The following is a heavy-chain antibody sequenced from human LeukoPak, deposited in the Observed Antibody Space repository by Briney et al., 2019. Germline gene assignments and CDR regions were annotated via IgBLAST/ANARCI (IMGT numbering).Heavy chain of an antibody. J-gene: IGHJ6*03. CDR3: ARQSYGSGTDNYYMDV. Sequence: PSQTLSLTCTVSGGSISSGDYYWSWVRQPPGKGLEWIGSIHYPGSTYSNPSLKSRVTLSEDTPKNQFSLKLSSVTAADTAVYYCARQSYGSGTDNYYMDVWGKGTTVTVSS. V-gene: IGHV4-39*01. CDR2: IHYPGST. D-gene: IGHD3-10*01. CDR1: GGSISSGDYY.